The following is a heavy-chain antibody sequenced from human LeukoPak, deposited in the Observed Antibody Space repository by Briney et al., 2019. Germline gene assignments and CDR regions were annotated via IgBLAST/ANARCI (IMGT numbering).Heavy chain of an antibody. Sequence: PSETLSLTCTVSGGSISNYYWSWIRQPPGKGLEWIGYIYYSGSTNYNTNYNPSLISRVTISVDTSKNQFSLKLSSVTAADTAVYYCARSDGYGLVGIWGQGTMVTVSS. J-gene: IGHJ3*02. D-gene: IGHD3-10*01. CDR2: IYYSGSTNYNT. CDR3: ARSDGYGLVGI. V-gene: IGHV4-59*01. CDR1: GGSISNYY.